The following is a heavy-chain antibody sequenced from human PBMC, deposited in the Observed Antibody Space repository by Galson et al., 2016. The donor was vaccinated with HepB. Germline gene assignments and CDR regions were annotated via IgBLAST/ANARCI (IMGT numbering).Heavy chain of an antibody. CDR2: ISPSSDYI. Sequence: SLRLSCAASGFTFNTYSMNWVRQAPGKGLEWVSSISPSSDYIYHADSVKGRFTISRDNAKKSLYLQMSSLRGDDTAIYYCVRNLFTGGADYSVDYRGQGTPVTVSA. CDR1: GFTFNTYS. J-gene: IGHJ4*02. V-gene: IGHV3-21*01. D-gene: IGHD4-11*01. CDR3: VRNLFTGGADYSVDY.